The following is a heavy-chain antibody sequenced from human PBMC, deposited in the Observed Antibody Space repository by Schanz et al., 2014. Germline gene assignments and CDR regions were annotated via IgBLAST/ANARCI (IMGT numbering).Heavy chain of an antibody. CDR1: GGTFSSFA. CDR2: IIPILDIT. D-gene: IGHD3-22*01. CDR3: ARAGQDYSDSSGYATYYFSN. J-gene: IGHJ4*02. Sequence: QVQLVQSGAEVKKPGSSVKVSCKASGGTFSSFAIFWVRQAPGQGLEWMGTIIPILDITNYAQKFQGRVXXXXDKSTSTAYMELSNLRSEDTAVYYCARAGQDYSDSSGYATYYFSNWGQGTLVTVSS. V-gene: IGHV1-69*04.